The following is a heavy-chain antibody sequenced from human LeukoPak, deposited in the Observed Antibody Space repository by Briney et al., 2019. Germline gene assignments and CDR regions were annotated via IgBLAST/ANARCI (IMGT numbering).Heavy chain of an antibody. V-gene: IGHV1-69*01. Sequence: GSSVKVSCKASGGTFSSYAISWVRQAPGQGLEWMGGIIPIFGTANYAQKFQGRVTITADESTSTAYKELSSLRSEDTAVYYCAGEVVPAAPDNYYYYYMDVWGKGTTVTVSS. J-gene: IGHJ6*03. CDR1: GGTFSSYA. CDR2: IIPIFGTA. D-gene: IGHD2-2*01. CDR3: AGEVVPAAPDNYYYYYMDV.